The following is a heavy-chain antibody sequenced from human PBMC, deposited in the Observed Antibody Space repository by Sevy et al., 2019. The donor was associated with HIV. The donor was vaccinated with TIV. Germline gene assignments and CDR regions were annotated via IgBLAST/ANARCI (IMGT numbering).Heavy chain of an antibody. J-gene: IGHJ4*02. CDR2: ISWNCGIL. V-gene: IGHV3-9*01. CDR3: AKERRNMVTFGAGTFDY. Sequence: GGSLRLSCVASGFTFDDYAMHWVRQVPGKGLEWVSGISWNCGILGYADSVKGLLSISREDAKNSLYLQMISLRPEDTALYYCAKERRNMVTFGAGTFDYWGLGTLVTVSS. CDR1: GFTFDDYA. D-gene: IGHD3-16*01.